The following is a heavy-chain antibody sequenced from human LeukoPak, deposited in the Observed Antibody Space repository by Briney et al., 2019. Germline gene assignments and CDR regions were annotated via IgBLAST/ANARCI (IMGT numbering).Heavy chain of an antibody. CDR1: GDSVSTNSAG. J-gene: IGHJ4*02. D-gene: IGHD5-18*01. CDR2: TYYKSKWYT. CDR3: ARSSSYTFDY. V-gene: IGHV6-1*01. Sequence: SQTLSLTCAISGDSVSTNSAGWHWIRQSPSRGLEWLGKTYYKSKWYTDYAVSVKSRITVNPDTSKNLFSLHLCSVTPEDTAVYYCARSSSYTFDYWGQGTLVTVSS.